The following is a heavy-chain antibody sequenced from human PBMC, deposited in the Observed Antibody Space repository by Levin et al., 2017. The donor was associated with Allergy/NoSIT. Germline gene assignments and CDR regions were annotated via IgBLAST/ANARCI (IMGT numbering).Heavy chain of an antibody. D-gene: IGHD3-10*01. Sequence: LRLSCTVSGGSISSGSYYWSWIRQPAGKGLEWIGRIYTSGSTNYNPSLKSRVTISVDTSKNQFSLKLSSVTAADTAVYYCARGRLWFGVLHWYFDRWGRGTLVTVSS. CDR1: GGSISSGSYY. CDR3: ARGRLWFGVLHWYFDR. J-gene: IGHJ2*01. CDR2: IYTSGST. V-gene: IGHV4-61*02.